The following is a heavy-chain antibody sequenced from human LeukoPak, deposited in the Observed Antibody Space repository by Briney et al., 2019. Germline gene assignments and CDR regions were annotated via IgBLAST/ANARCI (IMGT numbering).Heavy chain of an antibody. CDR1: GGTFSSYA. CDR3: VRDEVDHYFDY. CDR2: IIPILGIA. D-gene: IGHD2-15*01. Sequence: GASVKVSCKASGGTFSSYAISWVRQAPGQGLEWMGRIIPILGIANYAQKFQGRVTITADKSTSTAYMELSSLRSEDTAVYYCVRDEVDHYFDYWGQGTLVTVSS. J-gene: IGHJ4*02. V-gene: IGHV1-69*04.